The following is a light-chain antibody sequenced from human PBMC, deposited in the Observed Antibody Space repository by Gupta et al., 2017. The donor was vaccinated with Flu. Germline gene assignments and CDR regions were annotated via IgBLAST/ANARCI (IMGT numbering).Light chain of an antibody. V-gene: IGKV1-39*01. J-gene: IGKJ2*03. CDR2: EAS. CDR1: QSISSF. CDR3: QQTSYNHPYS. Sequence: DIQITQSPSSLAASVGDRVTITCRASQSISSFLNWYQQKPGKAPKLLIYEASNWQSGVPSRFSGSGYGTDFTLTISSRQSEDFAPYYCQQTSYNHPYSFGQGTKLDIK.